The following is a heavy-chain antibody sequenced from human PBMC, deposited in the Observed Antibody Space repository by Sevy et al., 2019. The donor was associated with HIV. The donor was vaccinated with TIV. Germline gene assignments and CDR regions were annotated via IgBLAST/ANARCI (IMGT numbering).Heavy chain of an antibody. D-gene: IGHD4-17*01. CDR1: GFTFSSYS. J-gene: IGHJ6*02. V-gene: IGHV3-21*01. CDR3: ARVVTTATGRGMDV. Sequence: GGSLRLSCAASGFTFSSYSMNWVRQAPGKGLEWVSSISSCSSYIYYADSVKGRFTISRDNAKNSLYLQMNSLRAEDTAVYYCARVVTTATGRGMDVWGQGTTVTVSS. CDR2: ISSCSSYI.